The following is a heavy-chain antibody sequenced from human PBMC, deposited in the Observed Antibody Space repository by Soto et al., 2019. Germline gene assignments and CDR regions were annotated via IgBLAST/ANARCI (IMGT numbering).Heavy chain of an antibody. J-gene: IGHJ5*02. CDR3: TSVTYYYDSSGYPGWFDP. D-gene: IGHD3-22*01. CDR1: GGTFSSYA. Sequence: QVQLVQSGAEVKKPGSSVKVSCKASGGTFSSYAISWVRQAPGQGLEWMGGIIPIFGTANYAQKFQGRVTITEDETTSPAYMELRSLRSEDTAVYSCTSVTYYYDSSGYPGWFDPWGQGTLVTVSS. CDR2: IIPIFGTA. V-gene: IGHV1-69*01.